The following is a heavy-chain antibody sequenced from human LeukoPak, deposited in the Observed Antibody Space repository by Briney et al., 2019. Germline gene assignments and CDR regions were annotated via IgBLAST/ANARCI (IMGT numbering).Heavy chain of an antibody. V-gene: IGHV3-21*01. CDR2: ITSTSNHI. CDR1: GFTFSTYD. Sequence: KPGGSLRLSCVASGFTFSTYDMNWVRQAPGKGLEWVSAITSTSNHIYYADSVKGRFTISRDNAKNSLYLQMNSLRAEDTAVYYCARDGGYYDILTGSIDYWGQGTLVTVSS. CDR3: ARDGGYYDILTGSIDY. J-gene: IGHJ4*02. D-gene: IGHD3-9*01.